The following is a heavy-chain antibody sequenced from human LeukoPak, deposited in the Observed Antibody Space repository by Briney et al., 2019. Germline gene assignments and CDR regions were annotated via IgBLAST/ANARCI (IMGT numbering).Heavy chain of an antibody. J-gene: IGHJ4*02. D-gene: IGHD6-19*01. CDR2: MYAGGST. V-gene: IGHV3-53*01. CDR3: ARSGSGWFDY. Sequence: GGSLRLSCAASGFTVSSNYMSWLRQAPGKGLEWVSVMYAGGSTYYADSVKGRFTISTDSSKNTLYLQMNSLRVEDTAMYYCARSGSGWFDYWGQGTLVTVSS. CDR1: GFTVSSNY.